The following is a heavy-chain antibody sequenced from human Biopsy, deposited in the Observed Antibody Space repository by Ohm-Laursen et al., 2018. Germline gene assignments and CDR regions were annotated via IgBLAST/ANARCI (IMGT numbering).Heavy chain of an antibody. D-gene: IGHD5-18*01. CDR2: IFYDGSNT. CDR1: GFTFNNYG. Sequence: SLRLSCAASGFTFNNYGMQWVRQAPGKGLEGVAFIFYDGSNTYYADSVKGRFTISRDNSRDTLYLQMSSLRAEDTAVYYCAKDRYNYTPIGGFSMDVWGQGTTVTVSS. J-gene: IGHJ6*02. CDR3: AKDRYNYTPIGGFSMDV. V-gene: IGHV3-30*18.